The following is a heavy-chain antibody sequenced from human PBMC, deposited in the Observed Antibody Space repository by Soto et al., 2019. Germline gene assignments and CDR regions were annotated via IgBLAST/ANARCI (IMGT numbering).Heavy chain of an antibody. Sequence: QVQLVQSGGEVKKPGASVKVSCKASGYTFTNYGISWVRQAPGQGLEWMGWINVYNGNTKYAQKVQGRVTMTTDTSTSTAYMERRSLRSDDTAVYYCARGVGSGSYYNQYNWFAPWGQGTLVTVSS. D-gene: IGHD3-10*01. J-gene: IGHJ5*02. CDR3: ARGVGSGSYYNQYNWFAP. CDR1: GYTFTNYG. V-gene: IGHV1-18*01. CDR2: INVYNGNT.